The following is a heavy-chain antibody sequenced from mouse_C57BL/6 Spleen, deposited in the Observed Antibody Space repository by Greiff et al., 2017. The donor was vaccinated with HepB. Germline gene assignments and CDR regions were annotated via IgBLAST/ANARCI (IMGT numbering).Heavy chain of an antibody. CDR1: GYTFTSYW. V-gene: IGHV1-64*01. CDR3: ARSVGSGYVENPFDY. CDR2: IHPNSGST. Sequence: VQLQQSGAELVKPGASVKLSCKASGYTFTSYWMHWVKQRPGQGLEWIGMIHPNSGSTNYNEKFKSKATLTVDKSSSTAYMQLSSLTSEDSAVYYCARSVGSGYVENPFDYWGQGTTLTVSS. J-gene: IGHJ2*01. D-gene: IGHD1-1*01.